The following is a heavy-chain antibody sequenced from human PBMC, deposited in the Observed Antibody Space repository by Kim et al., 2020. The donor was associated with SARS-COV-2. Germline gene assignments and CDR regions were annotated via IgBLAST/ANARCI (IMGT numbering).Heavy chain of an antibody. Sequence: GGSLRLSCAASGFTFSSYAMSWVRQAPGKGLEWVSAISGSGGSTYYADSVKGRFTISRDNSKNTLYLQMNSLRAEDTAVYYCAKDRGVYGDYPGAADYWGQGTLVTVSS. V-gene: IGHV3-23*01. CDR3: AKDRGVYGDYPGAADY. J-gene: IGHJ4*02. CDR2: ISGSGGST. D-gene: IGHD4-17*01. CDR1: GFTFSSYA.